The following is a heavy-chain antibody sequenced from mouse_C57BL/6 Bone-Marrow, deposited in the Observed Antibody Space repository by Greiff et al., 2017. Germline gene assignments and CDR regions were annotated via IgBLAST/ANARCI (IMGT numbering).Heavy chain of an antibody. CDR2: ISDGGSYT. V-gene: IGHV5-4*01. CDR1: GFTFSSYA. J-gene: IGHJ4*01. CDR3: AREIPDYGSSFYYAMDY. D-gene: IGHD1-1*01. Sequence: EVNVVESGGGLVKPGGSLKLSCAASGFTFSSYAMSWVRQTPEKRLEWVATISDGGSYTYYPDNVQGRFTISRDNAKNNLYLQMSHLKSEDTAMYYCAREIPDYGSSFYYAMDYWGQGTSVTVSS.